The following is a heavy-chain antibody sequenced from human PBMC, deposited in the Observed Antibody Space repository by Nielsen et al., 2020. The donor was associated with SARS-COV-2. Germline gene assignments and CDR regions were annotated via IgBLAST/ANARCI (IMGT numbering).Heavy chain of an antibody. CDR3: ARESVTGTDAFDI. D-gene: IGHD6-19*01. V-gene: IGHV3-20*04. CDR1: GFTFDDYG. Sequence: GESLKISCAASGFTFDDYGMSWVRQAPGKGLEWVSGINWNGGSTGYADSVKGRFTISRDNDENSLSLQMNSLRAEDTAVYYCARESVTGTDAFDIWGQGTVVTVSS. J-gene: IGHJ3*02. CDR2: INWNGGST.